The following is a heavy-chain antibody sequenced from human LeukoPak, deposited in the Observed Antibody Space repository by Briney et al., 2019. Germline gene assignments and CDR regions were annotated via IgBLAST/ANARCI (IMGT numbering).Heavy chain of an antibody. D-gene: IGHD1-20*01. J-gene: IGHJ6*02. Sequence: ASVKVSCKASGGTFSSYTISWVRQAPGQGLEWMGRIIPILGIANYAQKFQGRVTITADKSTSTAYMELSSLRSEDTAVYYCAREPHNWNYDYYGMDVWGQGTTVIVSS. CDR3: AREPHNWNYDYYGMDV. CDR1: GGTFSSYT. CDR2: IIPILGIA. V-gene: IGHV1-69*02.